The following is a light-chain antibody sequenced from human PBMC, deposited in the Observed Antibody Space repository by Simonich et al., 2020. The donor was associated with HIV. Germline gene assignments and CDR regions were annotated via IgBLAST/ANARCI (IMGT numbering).Light chain of an antibody. CDR2: DVS. CDR1: SSDAGGYNY. J-gene: IGLJ3*02. Sequence: QSALTQPASVSGSPGQSITISCTGTSSDAGGYNYVSWYPQHPGKAPKLMIYDVSKRPPGVSKRFSGAKSGNTASLTISGLQAEDEADYYCCSYAGSSTWVFGGGTKLTVL. V-gene: IGLV2-23*02. CDR3: CSYAGSSTWV.